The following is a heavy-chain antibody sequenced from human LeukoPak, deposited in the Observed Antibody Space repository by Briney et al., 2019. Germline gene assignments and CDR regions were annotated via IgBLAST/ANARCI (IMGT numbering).Heavy chain of an antibody. CDR3: AADFWSGYSAGRYDY. CDR1: GGTFSSYA. Sequence: GASVKVSCKASGGTFSSYAISWVRQAPGQGLEWMGGIFPIFGTANYAQKFQGRVTITTDESTSTAYMGLSSLRSEDTAVYYCAADFWSGYSAGRYDYWGQGTLVTVSS. CDR2: IFPIFGTA. V-gene: IGHV1-69*05. D-gene: IGHD3-3*01. J-gene: IGHJ4*02.